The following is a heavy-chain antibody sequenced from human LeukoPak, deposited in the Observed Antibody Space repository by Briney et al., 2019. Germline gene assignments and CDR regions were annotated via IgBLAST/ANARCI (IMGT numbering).Heavy chain of an antibody. CDR1: GFTFSSYA. V-gene: IGHV3-23*01. D-gene: IGHD6-19*01. J-gene: IGHJ4*02. CDR3: ASEHWLVRVFDY. Sequence: GGSLRLSCAASGFTFSSYAMSWVRQAPGNGLEWVSAISGSGGSTYYADSVKGRFTISRDNSKNTLYLQMNSLRAEDTAVYYCASEHWLVRVFDYWGQGTLVTVSS. CDR2: ISGSGGST.